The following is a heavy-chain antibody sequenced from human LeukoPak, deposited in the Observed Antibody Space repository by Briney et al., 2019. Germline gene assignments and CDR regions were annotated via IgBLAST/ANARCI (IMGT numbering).Heavy chain of an antibody. CDR3: AKDSNGWYQRGSNYFDY. CDR1: GFTFSTYA. Sequence: GGSLRLSCAASGFTFSTYAMNWVRQAPGKGLEWVSLIIANSGVINYADSVKGRFTISRDNSKNTLYLQMNSLRAEDTAEYYCAKDSNGWYQRGSNYFDYWGQGTLVTVSS. CDR2: IIANSGVI. J-gene: IGHJ4*02. V-gene: IGHV3-23*01. D-gene: IGHD6-19*01.